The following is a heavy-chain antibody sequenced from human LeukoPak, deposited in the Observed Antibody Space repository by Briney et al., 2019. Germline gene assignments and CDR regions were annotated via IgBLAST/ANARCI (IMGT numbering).Heavy chain of an antibody. CDR1: GFTFSTYA. J-gene: IGHJ4*02. CDR3: AKPPNDYSDYPFDD. D-gene: IGHD4-11*01. V-gene: IGHV3-23*01. Sequence: AGGSLRLSCAASGFTFSTYAMSWVRQAPGKGLEWVSAINGGASAAYYADSVKGRFTISGDNSKNTVYLQMNSLRAEDTAVYYCAKPPNDYSDYPFDDWGQGTLVTVSS. CDR2: INGGASAA.